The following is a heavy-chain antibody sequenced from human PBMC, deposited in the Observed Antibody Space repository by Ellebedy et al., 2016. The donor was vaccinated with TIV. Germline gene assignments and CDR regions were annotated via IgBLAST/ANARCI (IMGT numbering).Heavy chain of an antibody. J-gene: IGHJ4*02. D-gene: IGHD3-22*01. Sequence: GESLKISCAASGFTFSTYAMAWVRQTPGKGLEWVSGIYGTGRTTYYADSVKGRFTISRDNSKKTLYLQMNSLRAEDTAVYYCAKGRGGGSDSSAPRYYFDYWGLGTLVTVSS. CDR2: IYGTGRTT. CDR3: AKGRGGGSDSSAPRYYFDY. V-gene: IGHV3-23*01. CDR1: GFTFSTYA.